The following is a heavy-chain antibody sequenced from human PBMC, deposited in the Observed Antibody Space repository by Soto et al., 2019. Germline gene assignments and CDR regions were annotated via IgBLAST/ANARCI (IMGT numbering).Heavy chain of an antibody. CDR2: ISSSSSTI. J-gene: IGHJ5*02. CDR1: GFTFSSYS. D-gene: IGHD1-7*01. V-gene: IGHV3-48*01. Sequence: GGSLRLSCAASGFTFSSYSMNWVRQAPGKGLEWVSYISSSSSTIYYADSVKGRFTISRDNAKNSLYLQMNSLRAEDTAVYYCARVGATGTYNWFDPWGQGTLVTVSS. CDR3: ARVGATGTYNWFDP.